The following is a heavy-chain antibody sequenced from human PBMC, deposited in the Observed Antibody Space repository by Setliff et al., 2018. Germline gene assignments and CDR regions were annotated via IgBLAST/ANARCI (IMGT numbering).Heavy chain of an antibody. CDR1: GDSITSGIYY. J-gene: IGHJ4*02. CDR3: ARLPNYVWGSPVDY. D-gene: IGHD3-16*01. V-gene: IGHV4-61*09. CDR2: IYTTVSANSVST. Sequence: SETLSLTCTVSGDSITSGIYYWSWIRQPAGKGLEWIGQIYTTVSANSVSTNYNPSLQSRGTISVDTSKNQFSLKLSSVTAADTAVYYCARLPNYVWGSPVDYWGQGTLVTVSS.